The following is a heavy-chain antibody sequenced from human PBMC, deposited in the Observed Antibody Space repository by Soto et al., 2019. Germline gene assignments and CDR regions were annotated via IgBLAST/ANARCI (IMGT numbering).Heavy chain of an antibody. CDR2: IYYSGST. D-gene: IGHD6-19*01. CDR1: GGSISSYY. J-gene: IGHJ5*02. Sequence: SETLSLTCTVSGGSISSYYWSWIRQPPGKGLEWIGSIYYSGSTNYNPSLKSRVTISVDTSKNQFSLKLSSVTAADTAVYYCARRKDARVAGTNWFDPWGQGTLVPVSS. CDR3: ARRKDARVAGTNWFDP. V-gene: IGHV4-59*08.